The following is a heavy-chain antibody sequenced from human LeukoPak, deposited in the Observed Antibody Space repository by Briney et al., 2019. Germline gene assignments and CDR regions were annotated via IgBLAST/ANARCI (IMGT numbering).Heavy chain of an antibody. CDR2: ISGSGGST. V-gene: IGHV3-23*01. CDR1: GFTFSSYA. CDR3: AKGKSGSYSALFDY. Sequence: PGGSLRLSCAASGFTFSSYAMSWVRQAPGKGLEWVSAISGSGGSTYYADSVNGRFTISRDKSKNTLYLQMNRLRAEETAVYYCAKGKSGSYSALFDYWGQGTLVTVSS. D-gene: IGHD1-26*01. J-gene: IGHJ4*02.